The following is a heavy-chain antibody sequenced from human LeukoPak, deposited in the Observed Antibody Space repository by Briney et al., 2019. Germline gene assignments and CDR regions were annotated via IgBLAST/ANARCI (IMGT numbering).Heavy chain of an antibody. CDR2: ISHSGRT. D-gene: IGHD6-13*01. CDR3: ARVAYSSSWFLDY. Sequence: SETLSLTCAVSGASISNRTWRSWVRQSSGRGLEWIGEISHSGRTNYNPSLESRLTISGDKSKNQFSLRLSSVTAADTAVYYCARVAYSSSWFLDYWGQGTLVTVSS. V-gene: IGHV4-4*02. CDR1: GASISNRTW. J-gene: IGHJ4*02.